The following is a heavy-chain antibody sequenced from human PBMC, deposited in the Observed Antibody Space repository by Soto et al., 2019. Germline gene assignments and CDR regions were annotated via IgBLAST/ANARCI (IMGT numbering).Heavy chain of an antibody. D-gene: IGHD3-16*01. Sequence: SETLSLTCSVAGGSVNSGSYYWNWIRHTPGKGLGWIGHAHYTGRSSYNPSLKSRVSISLVTSKNEFSLKLTSLPAADTAVYYCARAYHYLWARGAYRPPHCLDYWGQGTLVTVCS. J-gene: IGHJ4*02. CDR3: ARAYHYLWARGAYRPPHCLDY. CDR1: GGSVNSGSYY. CDR2: AHYTGRS. V-gene: IGHV4-61*01.